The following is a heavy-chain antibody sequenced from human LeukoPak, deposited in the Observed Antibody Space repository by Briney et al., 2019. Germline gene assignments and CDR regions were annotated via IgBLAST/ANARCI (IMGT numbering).Heavy chain of an antibody. Sequence: PGGSLRLSCAASGFVFSTYAIHWARQAPGKGLEWVAVMWYDGNHEYYAESVKGRFTISRDNFKNTLYLQMNSLRAEDTAVYYCARGLAADPYYDYGMDVWGQGTTVTVSS. CDR2: MWYDGNHE. J-gene: IGHJ6*02. CDR1: GFVFSTYA. V-gene: IGHV3-33*01. CDR3: ARGLAADPYYDYGMDV. D-gene: IGHD6-13*01.